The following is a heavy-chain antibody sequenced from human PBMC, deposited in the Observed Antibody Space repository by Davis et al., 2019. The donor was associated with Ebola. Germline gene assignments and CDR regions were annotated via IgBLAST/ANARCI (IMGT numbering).Heavy chain of an antibody. V-gene: IGHV1-69*13. CDR3: ARAPRGSGNRYYHMDV. CDR2: IIPIFGTA. Sequence: SVKVSCKASGGTFSSYAIGWVRQAPGQGLEWMGGIIPIFGTANYAQKFQGRVTITADESTSTAYMELSSLRSEDTAVYYCARAPRGSGNRYYHMDVWGKGTTVTVSS. J-gene: IGHJ6*03. CDR1: GGTFSSYA. D-gene: IGHD3-10*01.